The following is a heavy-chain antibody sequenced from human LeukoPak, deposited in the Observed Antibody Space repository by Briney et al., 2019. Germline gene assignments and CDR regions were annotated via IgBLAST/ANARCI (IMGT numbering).Heavy chain of an antibody. CDR3: ARTVSSSFVTADWFDP. V-gene: IGHV3-30-3*01. CDR2: MSSDGSKK. J-gene: IGHJ5*02. CDR1: GFTFSSYA. D-gene: IGHD6-6*01. Sequence: PGGSLRLSCAASGFTFSSYAMHWVRQAPGKGLEWVAVMSSDGSKKYYADSVKGRFTISRDNSKNTLYLQMNSLRAEDAAVYYCARTVSSSFVTADWFDPWGQGTLVTVSS.